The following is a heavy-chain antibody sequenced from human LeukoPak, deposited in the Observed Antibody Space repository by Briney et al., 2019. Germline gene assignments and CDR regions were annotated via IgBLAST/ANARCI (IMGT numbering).Heavy chain of an antibody. Sequence: ASVKVSCKASGYTFTSYDINWVRQATGQGLEWMGWMNPNTGSTGYAQKFQGRVTITGDTSISTAYMELSSLRSEDTAVYYCARGGFSYADDYWGQGTLVIVSS. D-gene: IGHD5-18*01. J-gene: IGHJ4*02. CDR3: ARGGFSYADDY. CDR2: MNPNTGST. V-gene: IGHV1-8*03. CDR1: GYTFTSYD.